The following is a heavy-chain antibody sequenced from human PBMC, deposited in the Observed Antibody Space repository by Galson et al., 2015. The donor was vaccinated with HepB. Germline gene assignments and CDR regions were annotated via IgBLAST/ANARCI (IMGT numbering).Heavy chain of an antibody. D-gene: IGHD1-26*01. CDR3: ARARDSGSYRDNWYFDL. CDR2: IKQDGSEK. J-gene: IGHJ2*01. V-gene: IGHV3-7*03. CDR1: GFTFSSYW. Sequence: SLRLSCAASGFTFSSYWMSWVRQAPGKGLEWVANIKQDGSEKYYVDSVKGRFTISRDNAKNSLYLQMNSLRAEDTAVYYCARARDSGSYRDNWYFDLWGRGTLVTVSS.